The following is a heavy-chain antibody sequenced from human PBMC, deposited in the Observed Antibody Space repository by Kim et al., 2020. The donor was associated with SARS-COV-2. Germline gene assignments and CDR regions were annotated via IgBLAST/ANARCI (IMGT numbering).Heavy chain of an antibody. D-gene: IGHD2-15*01. V-gene: IGHV2-5*02. J-gene: IGHJ4*02. CDR3: AHRRGFCSVGTCSYDD. CDR1: GFSFSTRGMA. Sequence: SGPTLVNPTQTLTLTCTFSGFSFSTRGMALGWLRQPPGKAPEWLTLIYWDDNKAYSPSLQSRLTVTKDTSKNQVVLTVTNMDPVDTATYYCAHRRGFCSVGTCSYDDWGQGILVTVSP. CDR2: IYWDDNK.